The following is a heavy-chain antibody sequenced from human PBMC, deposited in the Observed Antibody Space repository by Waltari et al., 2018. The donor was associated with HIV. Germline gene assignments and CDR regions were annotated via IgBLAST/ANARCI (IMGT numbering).Heavy chain of an antibody. CDR1: RGSFNGNY. J-gene: IGHJ4*02. CDR2: IDDSGNN. D-gene: IGHD2-15*01. CDR3: AREPVLGGGSSTFDS. Sequence: QVQLQQWGAGLLKPSETLSLTCAVFRGSFNGNYWTWIRQPPGKGPEWIGEIDDSGNNNSHPSLKSRVTIPGETYKNQLCLELRCVTAADTFVYYCAREPVLGGGSSTFDSWGRGTLVSVSS. V-gene: IGHV4-34*01.